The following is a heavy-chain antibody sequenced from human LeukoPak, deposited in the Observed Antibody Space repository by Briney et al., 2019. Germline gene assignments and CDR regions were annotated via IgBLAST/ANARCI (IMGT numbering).Heavy chain of an antibody. CDR1: GFTFSSYN. CDR3: ARGGSYFDISGYYFY. J-gene: IGHJ4*02. CDR2: ISSSGSTI. D-gene: IGHD3-22*01. Sequence: GGFLRLSCAASGFTFSSYNMNWVRQAPGKGLEWVSDISSSGSTIYFADSVKGRFTISRDNAKNSLYLQMNSLRDEDTAVYYCARGGSYFDISGYYFYWGQGTLVTVSS. V-gene: IGHV3-48*02.